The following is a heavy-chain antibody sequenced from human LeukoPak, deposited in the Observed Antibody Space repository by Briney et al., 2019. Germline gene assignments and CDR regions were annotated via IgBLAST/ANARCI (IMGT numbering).Heavy chain of an antibody. Sequence: GESLKISCKGSGYSFTSYWIGWVRQMPGKGLEWMGIIYPGDSDTRYSPSFQGQVTISTDKSISTAYLQWSSLKASDTAMYYCARLPGYDISGSMGHIDYWGQGTLVTVSS. CDR1: GYSFTSYW. CDR2: IYPGDSDT. CDR3: ARLPGYDISGSMGHIDY. V-gene: IGHV5-51*01. D-gene: IGHD3-22*01. J-gene: IGHJ4*02.